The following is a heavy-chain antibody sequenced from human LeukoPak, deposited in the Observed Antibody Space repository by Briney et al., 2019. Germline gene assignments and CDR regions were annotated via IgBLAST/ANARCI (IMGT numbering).Heavy chain of an antibody. V-gene: IGHV4-30-4*08. CDR1: GGSISSGDYY. D-gene: IGHD6-19*01. J-gene: IGHJ5*02. CDR3: ARGGSGWYAWFDP. Sequence: SETLSLTRTVSGGSISSGDYYWSWIRQPPGKGLEWIGYIYYSGSTYYNPSLKSRVTISVDTSKNRFSLKLSSVTAADTAVYYCARGGSGWYAWFDPWGQGTLVTVSS. CDR2: IYYSGST.